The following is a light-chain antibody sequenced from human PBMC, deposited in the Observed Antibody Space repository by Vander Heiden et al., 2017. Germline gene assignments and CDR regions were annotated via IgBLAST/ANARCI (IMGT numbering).Light chain of an antibody. CDR3: QTWGSGIVV. CDR1: SRHDNYA. J-gene: IGLJ2*01. Sequence: QLVLTQSPPVSASLGAPVKLTCTLNSRHDNYAIAWHQQQPEKGPRYLMKVNSDGSHSKGDGIPDRFSGSSSGAERYLIISSLQSEDEADYYCQTWGSGIVVFGGGTKLTVL. CDR2: VNSDGSH. V-gene: IGLV4-69*01.